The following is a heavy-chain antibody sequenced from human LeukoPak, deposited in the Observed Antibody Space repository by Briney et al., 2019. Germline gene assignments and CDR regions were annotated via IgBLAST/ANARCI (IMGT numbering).Heavy chain of an antibody. CDR1: GFTFDDYA. Sequence: GGSLRLSCAASGFTFDDYAMHWVRQAPGKGLEWVSYISSSGSTMYYADSVKGRFTISRDNAKNSLYLQMNSLRAEDTAVYYCARGVTGGVISYYYYMDVWGKGTTVTISS. J-gene: IGHJ6*03. V-gene: IGHV3-48*03. CDR3: ARGVTGGVISYYYYMDV. D-gene: IGHD3-16*01. CDR2: ISSSGSTM.